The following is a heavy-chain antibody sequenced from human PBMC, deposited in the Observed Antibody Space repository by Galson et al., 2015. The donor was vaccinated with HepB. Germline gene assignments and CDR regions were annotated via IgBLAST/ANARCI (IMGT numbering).Heavy chain of an antibody. D-gene: IGHD6-6*01. CDR1: GGTFNTYA. Sequence: SVKVSCKASGGTFNTYAMNWVRQAPGQGLEWVGGIIPLFGTADYSQRFQGRVTITADGSTTTAYMELSSLTSDDTAVYYCARGSSYFDCWREGAQVTGSS. CDR2: IIPLFGTA. CDR3: ARGSSYFDC. V-gene: IGHV1-69*13. J-gene: IGHJ4*02.